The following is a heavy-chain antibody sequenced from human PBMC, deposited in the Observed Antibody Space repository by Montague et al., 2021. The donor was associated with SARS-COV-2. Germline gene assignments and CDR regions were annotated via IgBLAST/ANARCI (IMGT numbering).Heavy chain of an antibody. CDR1: GDSDGVEEAR. Sequence: CAISGDSDGVEEARCRSDEHTPERQLGQQGRTYYRPKRNNDYAVSVRGRVTINPDTSKNQFSLQLNSVTPEDTAIYYCTRGRKGNYNVMDVWGQGTTVNVSS. V-gene: IGHV6-1*01. CDR2: TYYRPKRNN. D-gene: IGHD2/OR15-2a*01. CDR3: TRGRKGNYNVMDV. J-gene: IGHJ6*02.